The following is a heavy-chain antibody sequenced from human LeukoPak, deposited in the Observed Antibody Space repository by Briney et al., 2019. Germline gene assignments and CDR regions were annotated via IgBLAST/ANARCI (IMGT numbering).Heavy chain of an antibody. D-gene: IGHD6-19*01. CDR3: VRNLAVAGTCFDS. V-gene: IGHV3-7*03. CDR2: IKQDGSDR. Sequence: PGGSLRLSCSASGFIFNNYPMQWVRQAAGKGLEWVANIKQDGSDRNYVTSVRGRFTISRDNAESSLYLQMNSLRVEDTAVYYCVRNLAVAGTCFDSWGQGTLVTVSS. J-gene: IGHJ4*02. CDR1: GFIFNNYP.